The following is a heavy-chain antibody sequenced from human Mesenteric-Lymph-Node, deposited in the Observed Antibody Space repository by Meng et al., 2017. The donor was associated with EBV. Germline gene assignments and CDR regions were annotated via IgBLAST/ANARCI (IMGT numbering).Heavy chain of an antibody. CDR2: TSGYNGNT. Sequence: QIQLVQSGVEVKKPGASVKVSCKASGYSFTSYGISWVRQAPGQGLEWMGWTSGYNGNTNYAQKFQGRVTMTTDTSTSTAYMELRSLRSDDTAVYYCAREGRVPAAMGFDPWGQGTLVTVSS. D-gene: IGHD2-2*01. CDR1: GYSFTSYG. CDR3: AREGRVPAAMGFDP. V-gene: IGHV1-18*01. J-gene: IGHJ5*02.